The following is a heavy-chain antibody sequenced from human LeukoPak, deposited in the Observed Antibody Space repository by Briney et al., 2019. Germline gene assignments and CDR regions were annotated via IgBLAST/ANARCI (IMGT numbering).Heavy chain of an antibody. CDR2: INHSGTP. J-gene: IGHJ4*02. Sequence: SETLSLTCAVYGGSFSGYYCSWIRHPPGKGLECIGEINHSGTPNYNPSLKSRVTISVDTSKNQFSLKLSSVTAADTAVYYCAQLPRYSYGSKPTSYYFDYWGQGTLVTVSS. V-gene: IGHV4-34*01. CDR3: AQLPRYSYGSKPTSYYFDY. CDR1: GGSFSGYY. D-gene: IGHD5-18*01.